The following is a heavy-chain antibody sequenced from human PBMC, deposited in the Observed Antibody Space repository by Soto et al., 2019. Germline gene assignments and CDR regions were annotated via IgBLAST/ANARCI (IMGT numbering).Heavy chain of an antibody. J-gene: IGHJ5*02. Sequence: GGSLRLSCAASGFPFRNYWMSWVRQAPGKGLEWVANIKQDGSESNYADSVKGRFTISRDNAENSLYLQMTSLRAEDTAVYYCASARHIGPWGQGTLVTVSS. CDR2: IKQDGSES. V-gene: IGHV3-7*01. CDR1: GFPFRNYW. CDR3: ASARHIGP. D-gene: IGHD2-21*01.